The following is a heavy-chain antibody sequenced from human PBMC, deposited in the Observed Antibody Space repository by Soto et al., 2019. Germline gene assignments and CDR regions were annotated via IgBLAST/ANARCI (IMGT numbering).Heavy chain of an antibody. V-gene: IGHV1-18*04. Sequence: QVQLVQSGAEVKKPGASVKVSCKASGYTFTSYGITWVRQAPGQGLEWMGWISAYNGNTKYAQKVQGTVTMTTDTSTSTAYMELRSVRSDDTAVYYCARDNPARAGARFDPWGQGTLVTVSS. CDR2: ISAYNGNT. CDR1: GYTFTSYG. J-gene: IGHJ5*02. D-gene: IGHD3-10*01. CDR3: ARDNPARAGARFDP.